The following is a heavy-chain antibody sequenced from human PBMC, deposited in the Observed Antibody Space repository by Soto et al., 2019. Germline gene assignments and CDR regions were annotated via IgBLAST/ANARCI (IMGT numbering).Heavy chain of an antibody. D-gene: IGHD2-15*01. V-gene: IGHV4-31*03. J-gene: IGHJ4*02. CDR3: ARLALCYDY. CDR2: IHYSGVT. CDR1: VGAITNDGYY. Sequence: QVQLQESGPGLVKPSQTLSLTCNVSVGAITNDGYYWSWIRQHPGKALEWIGNIHYSGVTYYNPTLKSRAAISVDSSKHQFSLKLNPVTAADTAVCYCARLALCYDYWGQGILVTVSS.